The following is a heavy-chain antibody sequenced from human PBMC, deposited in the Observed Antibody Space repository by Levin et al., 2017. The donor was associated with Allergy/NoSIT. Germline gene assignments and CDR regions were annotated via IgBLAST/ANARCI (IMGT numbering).Heavy chain of an antibody. Sequence: PGESLKISCAASGFAFTAYDISWIRQAPGKGLEWVSAIRGSGSRTFYADSVKGRFTISRDNSKNTVFLQMNSLRVDDTAVYYCAPGIAETGSPTDSWGQGTLVTVSS. CDR2: IRGSGSRT. CDR3: APGIAETGSPTDS. J-gene: IGHJ4*02. CDR1: GFAFTAYD. D-gene: IGHD6-19*01. V-gene: IGHV3-23*01.